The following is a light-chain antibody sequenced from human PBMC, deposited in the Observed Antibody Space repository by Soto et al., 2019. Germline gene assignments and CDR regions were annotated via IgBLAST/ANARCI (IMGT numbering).Light chain of an antibody. Sequence: EIVMTQSPATLSVSPGDRITISCRASQTVGSNLAWYQQNPGQAPRLLIYTTSSRATGVPAKFSGSGSGKEFTLTIDSLQSEDFVLYYCQQYNSWPRTFGQGTRVEIK. J-gene: IGKJ1*01. V-gene: IGKV3-15*01. CDR2: TTS. CDR1: QTVGSN. CDR3: QQYNSWPRT.